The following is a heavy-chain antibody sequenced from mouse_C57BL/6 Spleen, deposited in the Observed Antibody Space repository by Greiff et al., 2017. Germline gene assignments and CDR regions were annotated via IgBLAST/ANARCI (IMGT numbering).Heavy chain of an antibody. V-gene: IGHV1-81*01. CDR3: ARSALYDGYYDYAMDY. CDR2: IYPRSGNT. J-gene: IGHJ4*01. CDR1: GYTFTSYG. Sequence: QVQLQQSGAELARPGASVKLSCKASGYTFTSYGISWVKQRTGQGLEWIGEIYPRSGNTYYNEKFKGKATLTADKSSSTAYMELRSLTSEDSAVYVCARSALYDGYYDYAMDYWGQGTSVTVSS. D-gene: IGHD2-3*01.